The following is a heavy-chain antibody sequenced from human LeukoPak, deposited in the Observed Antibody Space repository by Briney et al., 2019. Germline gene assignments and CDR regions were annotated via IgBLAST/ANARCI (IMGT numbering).Heavy chain of an antibody. D-gene: IGHD3-10*01. V-gene: IGHV3-23*01. CDR1: GFNFNNFG. CDR3: AKATPGGDFDY. CDR2: ISYNSGAT. J-gene: IGHJ4*02. Sequence: GGSLRLSCAASGFNFNNFGMHWVRRPPGKGLEWVAGISYNSGATAYAESVKGRFTISRDNSKNTLYLQMNSLRAEDTAVYYCAKATPGGDFDYWGQGTLVTVSS.